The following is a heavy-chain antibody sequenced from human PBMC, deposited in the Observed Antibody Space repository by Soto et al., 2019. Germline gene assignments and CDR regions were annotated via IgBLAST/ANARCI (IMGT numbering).Heavy chain of an antibody. CDR2: ISNDGSDK. Sequence: QVQLVESGGGVVQPGRSLRLSCAASGFTFNNYGMHWVRQAPGKGLEWVATISNDGSDKYYADSVKGRLTISSDNSKNTVYLQMNSLRAEETAVYYCAKEQVIAASHGIDWGQGTMVTVSS. CDR1: GFTFNNYG. CDR3: AKEQVIAASHGID. J-gene: IGHJ3*01. D-gene: IGHD6-13*01. V-gene: IGHV3-30*18.